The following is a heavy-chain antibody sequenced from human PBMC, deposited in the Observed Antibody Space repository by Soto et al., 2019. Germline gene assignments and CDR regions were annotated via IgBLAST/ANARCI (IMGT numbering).Heavy chain of an antibody. V-gene: IGHV3-15*01. CDR1: GFTFSDAW. D-gene: IGHD5-12*01. Sequence: EVQLVSSGGGLVKPGGSLSLSCAASGFTFSDAWMSWVRQAPGKGLEWVARIKSQIDAGAIDYAAPVNGRFTISRDDAKNTLFLQMSSLKAEATAVYYCTRRGSGYSGPGLVSWGKGSLVTVS. CDR2: IKSQIDAGAI. CDR3: TRRGSGYSGPGLVS. J-gene: IGHJ4*02.